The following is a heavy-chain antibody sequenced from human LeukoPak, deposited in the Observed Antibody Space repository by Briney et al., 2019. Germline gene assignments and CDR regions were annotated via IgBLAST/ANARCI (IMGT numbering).Heavy chain of an antibody. CDR2: VYSAGST. Sequence: SETLSLTCTVSGDSISSNNYYWGWIRQPPGEGLNWIGSVYSAGSTYYNPSLKSRITISLDTSKNQFSLKLNSVTAADTAVYYCARDYGAAAGTYSGFDPWGQGTLVTVSS. D-gene: IGHD6-13*01. CDR1: GDSISSNNYY. V-gene: IGHV4-39*07. CDR3: ARDYGAAAGTYSGFDP. J-gene: IGHJ5*02.